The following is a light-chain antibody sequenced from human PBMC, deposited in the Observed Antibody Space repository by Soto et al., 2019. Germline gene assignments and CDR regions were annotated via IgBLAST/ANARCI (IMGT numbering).Light chain of an antibody. J-gene: IGKJ1*01. Sequence: ELVMTPSAATLSLSPGERAPLSCRASQNMRSNLAWYQQKPGQAPRLLIYGASTRATGIPARFSGSGSGTEFTLTITSLQPDDFATYYCQHYNTYPWTCGKGTKVDIK. CDR1: QNMRSN. V-gene: IGKV3-15*01. CDR3: QHYNTYPWT. CDR2: GAS.